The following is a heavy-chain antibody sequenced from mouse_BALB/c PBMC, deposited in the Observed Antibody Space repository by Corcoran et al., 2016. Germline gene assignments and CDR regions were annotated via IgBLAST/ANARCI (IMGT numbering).Heavy chain of an antibody. CDR2: FYPGSGYI. V-gene: IGHV1-62-2*01. CDR1: GFAFTEYT. D-gene: IGHD2-14*01. Sequence: IQLQQSGAELVKPGASVKLSYKASGFAFTEYTIHWIKQRPGQGVEWLGWFYPGSGYIKYNEKFKDKATLLADKSSSTVSMELSRLTSEDSAVYFCARHAYSRYDGFTYWGQGTLVTVSA. CDR3: ARHAYSRYDGFTY. J-gene: IGHJ3*01.